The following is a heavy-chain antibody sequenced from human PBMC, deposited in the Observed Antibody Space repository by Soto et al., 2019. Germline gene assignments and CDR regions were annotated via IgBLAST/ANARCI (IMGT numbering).Heavy chain of an antibody. V-gene: IGHV4-59*01. CDR2: VDYTGNT. CDR1: GDSMDGFY. D-gene: IGHD3-22*01. J-gene: IGHJ4*02. Sequence: SETLSLTCTVSGDSMDGFYWNWIRQPPGKGLEWIGYVDYTGNTNYNPSLRTRVSISVDTSKNQFSLKLSSVTAADTAVYYCARGSGYYYDSSGYYPNFDYWGQGTLVTVSS. CDR3: ARGSGYYYDSSGYYPNFDY.